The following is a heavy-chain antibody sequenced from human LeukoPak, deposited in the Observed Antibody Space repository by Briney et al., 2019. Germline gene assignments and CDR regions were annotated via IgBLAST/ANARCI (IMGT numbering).Heavy chain of an antibody. CDR3: ARSLTYYYGSGSYFGY. V-gene: IGHV1-8*01. D-gene: IGHD3-10*01. CDR1: VYTFTSYD. Sequence: ASVNVSCKASVYTFTSYDINWVRQATGQGLEWMGWMNPNSGNTGYAQKFQGRVTMTRNTSISTAYMELSSLRSEDTAVYYCARSLTYYYGSGSYFGYWGQGTLVTVSS. CDR2: MNPNSGNT. J-gene: IGHJ4*02.